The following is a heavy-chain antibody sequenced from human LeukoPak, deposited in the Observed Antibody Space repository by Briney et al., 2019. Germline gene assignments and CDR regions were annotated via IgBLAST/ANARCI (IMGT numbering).Heavy chain of an antibody. J-gene: IGHJ4*02. CDR2: IYYSGST. CDR3: ARQGSDCSGGSCYYYYFDY. V-gene: IGHV4-59*08. CDR1: GGSLSSYY. D-gene: IGHD2-15*01. Sequence: SETLSLTCTLPGGSLSSYYWSWLRHPPGKGLEWIGYIYYSGSTNYNPSLKSRVTMSVDTSKNQFSLKLSSVTAADTAVYHCARQGSDCSGGSCYYYYFDYWGQGTLVTVSS.